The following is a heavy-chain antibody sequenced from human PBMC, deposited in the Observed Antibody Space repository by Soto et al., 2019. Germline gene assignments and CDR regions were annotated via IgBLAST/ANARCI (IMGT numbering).Heavy chain of an antibody. J-gene: IGHJ4*02. CDR1: GFTFSGYF. Sequence: GGSLRLSCAASGFTFSGYFMTWIRQAPGRGLEWVSYISSSADAIYYADSVKGRFTISRDNPKKLLFLQMNSLRAGDTAVYYCARDRGQLVLGYWGQGALVTVSS. V-gene: IGHV3-11*01. D-gene: IGHD6-6*01. CDR3: ARDRGQLVLGY. CDR2: ISSSADAI.